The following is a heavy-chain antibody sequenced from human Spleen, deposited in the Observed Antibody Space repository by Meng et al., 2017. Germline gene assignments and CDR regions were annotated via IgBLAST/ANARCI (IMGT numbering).Heavy chain of an antibody. Sequence: GESLKISCAASGFSVSHNYMSWVRQAPGKGLEWVSSISSSTTYIYYADSVKGRFTISRDNAKNSLNLQMDSLRPEDTAVYYCARDLADSFAYKIRNYYYYAMDVWGQGTTVTVSS. CDR3: ARDLADSFAYKIRNYYYYAMDV. V-gene: IGHV3-21*01. CDR2: ISSSTTYI. D-gene: IGHD5-18*01. CDR1: GFSVSHNY. J-gene: IGHJ6*02.